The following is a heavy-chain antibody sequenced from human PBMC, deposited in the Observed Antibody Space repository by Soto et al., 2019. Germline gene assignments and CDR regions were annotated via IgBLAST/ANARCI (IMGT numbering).Heavy chain of an antibody. CDR3: ASTGDGYNFSLDY. CDR2: IYHSGST. CDR1: GGSISSGGYS. Sequence: PSESLSLTCAASGGSISSGGYSWRWIRQPPGKGLEWIGYIYHSGSTYYNPSLKSRVTISVDRSKNQFSLKLSSVTAADTAVYYCASTGDGYNFSLDYWGQGTLVTVSS. V-gene: IGHV4-30-2*01. D-gene: IGHD5-12*01. J-gene: IGHJ4*02.